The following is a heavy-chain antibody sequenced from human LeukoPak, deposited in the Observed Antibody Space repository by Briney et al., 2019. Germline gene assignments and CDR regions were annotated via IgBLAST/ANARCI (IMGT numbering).Heavy chain of an antibody. V-gene: IGHV3-15*01. J-gene: IGHJ4*02. CDR3: TTDRTLYGVWDY. Sequence: PGGSLRLSCAASGFTVSSNYMSWVRQAPGKGLEWVGRIKSKTDGGTTDYAAPVKGRFTISRDDSKNTLYLQMNSLKTEDTAVYYCTTDRTLYGVWDYWGQGTLVTVSS. D-gene: IGHD4-17*01. CDR2: IKSKTDGGTT. CDR1: GFTVSSNY.